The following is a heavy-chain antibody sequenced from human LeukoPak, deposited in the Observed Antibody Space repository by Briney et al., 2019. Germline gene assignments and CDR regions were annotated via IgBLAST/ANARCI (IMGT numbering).Heavy chain of an antibody. J-gene: IGHJ4*02. D-gene: IGHD5-24*01. CDR2: INNDGSYI. V-gene: IGHV3-74*01. CDR1: GFTFSSYG. CDR3: ARDGSAYNFDY. Sequence: GGSLRLSCAASGFTFSSYGMHWVRQAPGKGLEWVSRINNDGSYINYADSVKGRFTISRDNAKNTLNLQMNSLRAEDTAVYFCARDGSAYNFDYWGQGVLVTVSS.